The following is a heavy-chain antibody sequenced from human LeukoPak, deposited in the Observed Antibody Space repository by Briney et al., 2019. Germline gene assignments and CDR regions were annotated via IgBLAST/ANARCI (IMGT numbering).Heavy chain of an antibody. V-gene: IGHV3-74*01. CDR3: ARGMTYYYGSGKFDY. J-gene: IGHJ4*02. Sequence: GGSLRLSCTASGFPFSDYWMHRVRQAPGKGLVWVSRTNTDASSTSYADSVKGRFTISRDNTKNTVYLQMDSLRAEDTAVYYCARGMTYYYGSGKFDYWGQGSLVTVSS. D-gene: IGHD3-10*01. CDR1: GFPFSDYW. CDR2: TNTDASST.